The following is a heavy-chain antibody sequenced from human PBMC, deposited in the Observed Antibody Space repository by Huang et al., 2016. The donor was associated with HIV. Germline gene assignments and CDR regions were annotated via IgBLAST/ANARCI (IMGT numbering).Heavy chain of an antibody. CDR2: IYYRGSA. Sequence: QVQLQESGPGLAKPSETLSLTCSVSGGSTSAFFWSWIRQPPRKGLEWIGDIYYRGSANYSPSLKGRVTMSMDTSKNQFSLKLNSVTAADTAVYYCARLHSPSSLWYFDYWGQGTLLTVSS. CDR1: GGSTSAFF. D-gene: IGHD6-13*01. CDR3: ARLHSPSSLWYFDY. V-gene: IGHV4-59*01. J-gene: IGHJ4*02.